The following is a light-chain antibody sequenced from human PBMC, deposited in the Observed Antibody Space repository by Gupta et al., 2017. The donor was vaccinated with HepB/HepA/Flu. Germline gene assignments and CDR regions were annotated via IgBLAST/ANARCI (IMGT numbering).Light chain of an antibody. CDR1: SSDVGRYNR. V-gene: IGLV2-18*02. Sequence: QSALTQPPSVSGSPGQSVTISCTGTSSDVGRYNRFSWYQQPPGTAPKLMIFEVNNRPSGVPDRFSGSKSGNTASLTISGLQAEDEADYYCSSYTSSSTYVFGGGTRVTVL. J-gene: IGLJ1*01. CDR3: SSYTSSSTYV. CDR2: EVN.